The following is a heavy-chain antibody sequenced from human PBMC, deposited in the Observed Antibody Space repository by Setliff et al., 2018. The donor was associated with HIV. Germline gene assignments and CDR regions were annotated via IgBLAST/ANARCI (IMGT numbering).Heavy chain of an antibody. V-gene: IGHV4-4*08. D-gene: IGHD6-19*01. CDR3: ARQFRYPGIAVAGIDY. J-gene: IGHJ4*02. CDR2: IYTTGSA. Sequence: PSETLSLTCAVSGGSISSHYWSWIRQPPGKGLEWIGHIYTTGSAYYTPSLKSRVTISVDTSKNQLSLRLSSVTAADTAIYYCARQFRYPGIAVAGIDYWGQGTLVTVSS. CDR1: GGSISSHY.